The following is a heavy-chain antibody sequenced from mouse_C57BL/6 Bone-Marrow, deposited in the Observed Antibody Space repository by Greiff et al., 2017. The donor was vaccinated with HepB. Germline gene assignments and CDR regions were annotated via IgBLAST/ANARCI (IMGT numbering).Heavy chain of an antibody. CDR3: ARKYNDYDRGYYFDY. CDR1: GYTFTSYG. J-gene: IGHJ2*01. V-gene: IGHV1-81*01. Sequence: QVQLQQSGAELARPGASVKLSCKASGYTFTSYGISWVKQRTGQGLEWIGEIYPRSGNTYYNEKFKGKATLTADKSSSTAYMELRSLTSEDSAVYFCARKYNDYDRGYYFDYWGQGTTLTVSS. CDR2: IYPRSGNT. D-gene: IGHD2-4*01.